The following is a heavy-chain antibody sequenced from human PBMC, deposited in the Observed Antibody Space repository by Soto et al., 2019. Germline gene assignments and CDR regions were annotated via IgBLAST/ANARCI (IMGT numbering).Heavy chain of an antibody. CDR3: ASGYCTGGSCFKYCFDD. V-gene: IGHV4-59*02. CDR2: IYYSVNT. CDR1: GGSVTRDY. D-gene: IGHD2-15*01. J-gene: IGHJ4*02. Sequence: SETLSLTCTVSGGSVTRDYWSWIRQPPGKGLEWIGSIYYSVNTNNNPSLKSRVTISVDTSKNQFSLRLSSVTAADTAFYYCASGYCTGGSCFKYCFDDWGQGALVTVSS.